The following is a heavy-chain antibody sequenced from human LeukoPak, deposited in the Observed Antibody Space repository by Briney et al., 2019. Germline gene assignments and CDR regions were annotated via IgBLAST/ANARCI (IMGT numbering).Heavy chain of an antibody. CDR3: ARVPSEYSSSRDY. Sequence: SETLSLTCTVSGGSISSGVYYWSWIRQPPGNGLEWIGHIYYSRSTYYNPSLKSRVTIAVDASKSQFSLKLSSVTAADTAVYYCARVPSEYSSSRDYWGQGTLVTVSS. CDR1: GGSISSGVYY. V-gene: IGHV4-30-4*08. D-gene: IGHD6-6*01. CDR2: IYYSRST. J-gene: IGHJ4*02.